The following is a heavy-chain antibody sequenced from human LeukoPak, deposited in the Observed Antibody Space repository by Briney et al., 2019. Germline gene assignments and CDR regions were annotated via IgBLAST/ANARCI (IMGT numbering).Heavy chain of an antibody. J-gene: IGHJ6*03. CDR2: ISSSGSTI. V-gene: IGHV3-48*03. Sequence: GGSLRLSCAASGFTFSRYEMNWVRRAPGEGLEWVSYISSSGSTIYYADSVKSRFTISRDKAKNSLYLQMNSLRAEDTAVYYCARAPEVPCIHQDYYYMDVWGKGTTVTVSS. CDR3: ARAPEVPCIHQDYYYMDV. CDR1: GFTFSRYE. D-gene: IGHD5-18*01.